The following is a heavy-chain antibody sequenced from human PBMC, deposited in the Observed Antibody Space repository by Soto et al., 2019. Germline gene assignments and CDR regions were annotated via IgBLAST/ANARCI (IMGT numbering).Heavy chain of an antibody. V-gene: IGHV1-69*01. Sequence: QVQLVQSGAEVKKPGSSVKVSCKASGGTFSSYAISWVRQAPGQGLEWMGGIIPIFGTANYAQKFQGRVTITADESTSTAYMELSSLRAEDTAVYYCAIETWRDRYNYSWYFDLWGRGALVTVSS. D-gene: IGHD5-12*01. CDR3: AIETWRDRYNYSWYFDL. CDR1: GGTFSSYA. J-gene: IGHJ2*01. CDR2: IIPIFGTA.